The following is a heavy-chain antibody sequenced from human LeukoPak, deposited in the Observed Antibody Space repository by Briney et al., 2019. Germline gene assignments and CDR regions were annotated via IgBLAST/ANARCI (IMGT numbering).Heavy chain of an antibody. Sequence: GGSLRLSCAASGFTFSSYAMSWVRQAPGKGLEWVSAISGSGGSTYYADSVKGRFTISRDNSKNTLYLQINSLRAEDTAVYYCATLGQLRPPYYYYYGMDVWGQGTTVTVSS. CDR1: GFTFSSYA. V-gene: IGHV3-23*01. CDR3: ATLGQLRPPYYYYYGMDV. D-gene: IGHD6-13*01. CDR2: ISGSGGST. J-gene: IGHJ6*02.